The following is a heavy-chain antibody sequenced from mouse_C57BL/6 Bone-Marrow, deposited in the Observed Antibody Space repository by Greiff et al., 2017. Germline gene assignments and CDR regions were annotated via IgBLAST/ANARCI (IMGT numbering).Heavy chain of an antibody. D-gene: IGHD1-1*01. J-gene: IGHJ1*03. CDR2: IDPSDSYT. CDR3: ARRDYYGSSDWYFDV. V-gene: IGHV1-50*01. Sequence: QVQLQQPGAELVKPGASVKLSCKASGYTFTSYWMQWVKQRPGQGLEWIGEIDPSDSYTNYNQQFKGKAKLTVDTSSSTAYLQLSSLTSEDSAVYYCARRDYYGSSDWYFDVWGTGTTVTVSS. CDR1: GYTFTSYW.